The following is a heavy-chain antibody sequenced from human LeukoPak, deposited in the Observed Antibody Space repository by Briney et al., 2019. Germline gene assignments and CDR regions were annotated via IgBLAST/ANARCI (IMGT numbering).Heavy chain of an antibody. CDR3: ARVAYCGGDCYWFDY. Sequence: GSLRLSCAASGFTFSSYAMSWVRQAPGKGLEWIGYIYYSGSTNYNPSLKSRVTISVDTSKNQFSLKLSSVTAADTAVYYCARVAYCGGDCYWFDYWGQGTLVTVSS. V-gene: IGHV4-59*01. CDR1: GFTFSSYA. J-gene: IGHJ4*02. D-gene: IGHD2-21*02. CDR2: IYYSGST.